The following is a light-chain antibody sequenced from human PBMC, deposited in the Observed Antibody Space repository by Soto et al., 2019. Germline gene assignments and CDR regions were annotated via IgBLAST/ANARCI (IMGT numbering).Light chain of an antibody. CDR3: AAWDDGLTGVV. Sequence: QAVVTQPPSVSGTPGQRVTISCSGGRSNIGSNAVNWYRHLPGAAPKLLIYSNNERPSGVPDRFSGSKSGTSASLAISGLQSEDEADYYCAAWDDGLTGVVFGGGTKVTVL. V-gene: IGLV1-44*01. J-gene: IGLJ2*01. CDR2: SNN. CDR1: RSNIGSNA.